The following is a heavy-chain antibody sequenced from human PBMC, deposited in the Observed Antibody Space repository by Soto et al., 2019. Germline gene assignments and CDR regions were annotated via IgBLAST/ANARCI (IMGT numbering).Heavy chain of an antibody. CDR3: ARDPPRVYYDSSGLDY. CDR1: GYTFTSYY. V-gene: IGHV1-46*01. J-gene: IGHJ4*02. D-gene: IGHD3-22*01. CDR2: INPSGGST. Sequence: ASVKVSCKASGYTFTSYYMHWLRQAPGQGLEWMGIINPSGGSTSYAQKFQGRVTMTRDTSTSTVYMELSSLRSEDTAVYYCARDPPRVYYDSSGLDYWGQGTLVTVSS.